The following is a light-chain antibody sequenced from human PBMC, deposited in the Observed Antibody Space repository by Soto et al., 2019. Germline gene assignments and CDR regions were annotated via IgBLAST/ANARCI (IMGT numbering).Light chain of an antibody. J-gene: IGKJ5*01. V-gene: IGKV3-11*01. Sequence: EIVLTQSPATLSLSPGERATLSCRASQSVDTYLAWYQHRPGQAPRLLIYDASNRATGISARFSGSGFGTDFTLTISSLQPDDFATYYCQQYNSYLITFGQGTRLEI. CDR1: QSVDTY. CDR2: DAS. CDR3: QQYNSYLIT.